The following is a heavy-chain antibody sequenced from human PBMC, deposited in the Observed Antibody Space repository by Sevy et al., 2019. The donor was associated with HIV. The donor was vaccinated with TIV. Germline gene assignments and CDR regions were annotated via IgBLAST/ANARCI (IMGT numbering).Heavy chain of an antibody. CDR3: AKEGCSSTRCYPEYYYYYGMDV. J-gene: IGHJ6*02. Sequence: GGSLRLSCAASGFTFSSYAMSWVRQAPGTGLEWVSAISGSGGSTYYADSVKGRFTISRDNSKNTLYLQMNSLRAEDTAVYYCAKEGCSSTRCYPEYYYYYGMDVWGQWTTVTVSS. CDR1: GFTFSSYA. V-gene: IGHV3-23*01. CDR2: ISGSGGST. D-gene: IGHD2-2*01.